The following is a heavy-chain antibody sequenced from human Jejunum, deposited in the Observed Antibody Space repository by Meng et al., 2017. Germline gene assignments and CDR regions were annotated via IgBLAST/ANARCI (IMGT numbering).Heavy chain of an antibody. CDR1: GGSISCGDYY. CDR3: ASYDLFTGFGFDY. Sequence: QVQLQESGPGLVKPSQTLSLTCTVSGGSISCGDYYWSWIRQPPGKGLEWIGYIYYSGNTYYNPSLKSRVTISVDTPKNQFSLKLSSVTAADTAVYYCASYDLFTGFGFDYWGQGTLVTVSS. CDR2: IYYSGNT. V-gene: IGHV4-30-4*01. J-gene: IGHJ4*02. D-gene: IGHD3-9*01.